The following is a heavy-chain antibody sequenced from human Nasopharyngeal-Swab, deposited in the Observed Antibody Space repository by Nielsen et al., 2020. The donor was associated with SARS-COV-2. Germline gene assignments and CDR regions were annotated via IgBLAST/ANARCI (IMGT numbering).Heavy chain of an antibody. CDR1: GFTFTSFA. Sequence: SVKVSCKASGFTFTSFAVQWVRQAPGQRLEWIGWIAVGSGNTNYAQKFQERVTITRDMSTSTAYMELSSLRSEDTAVYYCAADQGVQGARGDYWGQGTLVTVSS. J-gene: IGHJ4*02. D-gene: IGHD3-10*01. V-gene: IGHV1-58*01. CDR2: IAVGSGNT. CDR3: AADQGVQGARGDY.